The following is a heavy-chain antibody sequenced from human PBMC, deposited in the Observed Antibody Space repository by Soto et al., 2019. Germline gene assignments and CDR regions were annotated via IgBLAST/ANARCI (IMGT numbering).Heavy chain of an antibody. Sequence: PGGSLRLSCAASGFTFSSYGIHWVRQAPGKGLEWVAVISYDGSNKYYADSVKGRFTISRDNSKDTLHLQMNSLRAEDTAVYYCAKTPRQWLVYFDYWGQGALVTVSS. J-gene: IGHJ4*02. CDR3: AKTPRQWLVYFDY. CDR1: GFTFSSYG. V-gene: IGHV3-30*18. CDR2: ISYDGSNK. D-gene: IGHD6-19*01.